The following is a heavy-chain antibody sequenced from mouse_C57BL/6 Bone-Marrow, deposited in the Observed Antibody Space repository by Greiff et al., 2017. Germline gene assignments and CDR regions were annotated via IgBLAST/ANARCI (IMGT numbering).Heavy chain of an antibody. D-gene: IGHD2-4*01. V-gene: IGHV1-52*01. CDR3: AILYDYDGGYFDV. Sequence: QVQLQQPGAELVRPGSSVKLSCKASGYTFTSYWMHWVKQRPIQGLEWIGNIDPSDSETHYNQKFKDKATLTVDKSSSTAYMQLSSLTSEDSAVYYCAILYDYDGGYFDVWGTGTTVTVSS. CDR2: IDPSDSET. J-gene: IGHJ1*03. CDR1: GYTFTSYW.